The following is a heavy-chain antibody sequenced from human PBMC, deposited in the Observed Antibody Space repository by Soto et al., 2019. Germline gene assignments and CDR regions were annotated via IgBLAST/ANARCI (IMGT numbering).Heavy chain of an antibody. V-gene: IGHV3-74*01. CDR1: GFTFSSYW. CDR2: TNQHGTII. D-gene: IGHD3-16*01. Sequence: PGGSLRVSCEASGFTFSSYWFHWVRQVPGKGLVWVSRTNQHGTIIDYADFVKGRFTISRDNAKNTLYLEMDSLRVEDTAVYYCTRDIGGRGALWGPGTLVTVSS. J-gene: IGHJ4*02. CDR3: TRDIGGRGAL.